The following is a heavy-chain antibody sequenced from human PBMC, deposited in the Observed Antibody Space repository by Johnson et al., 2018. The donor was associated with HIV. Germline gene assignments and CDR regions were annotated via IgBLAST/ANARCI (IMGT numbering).Heavy chain of an antibody. Sequence: VQLVESGGGLVQPGGSLRLSCAASGFAFRTYWMVWVRQVPGKRPVWVARIYNDGSRTTYADSVRGRFTISRDNAKYTVDLQMNSLRVEDTAVYYCAKVDCGGDTCAGYDPFDLWDQGTLVTVSS. CDR2: IYNDGSRT. CDR3: AKVDCGGDTCAGYDPFDL. J-gene: IGHJ3*01. CDR1: GFAFRTYW. D-gene: IGHD2-21*01. V-gene: IGHV3-74*03.